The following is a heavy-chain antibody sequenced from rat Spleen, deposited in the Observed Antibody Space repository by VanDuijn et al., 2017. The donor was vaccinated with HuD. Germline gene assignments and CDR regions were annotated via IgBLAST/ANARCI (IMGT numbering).Heavy chain of an antibody. CDR1: GFSLTTYG. D-gene: IGHD1-1*01. J-gene: IGHJ3*01. V-gene: IGHV2-13*01. CDR2: IWGDGTT. Sequence: QVQLKESGPGLVQPSQTLSLTCTVSGFSLTTYGVTWVRQPPGKGLEWMGGIWGDGTTNYNSALKSRLSISRDTSKSQIFLKMNSLQAEDTATYYCARTYSDNWFAYWGQGTLVTVSS. CDR3: ARTYSDNWFAY.